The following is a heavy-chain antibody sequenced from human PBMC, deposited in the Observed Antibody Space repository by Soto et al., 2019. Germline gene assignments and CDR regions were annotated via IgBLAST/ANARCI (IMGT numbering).Heavy chain of an antibody. CDR3: VRDLGFPDSFDL. Sequence: GGSLRLSCAASGFTFSPFWMHWVRQAPGKGLVWVSHINGDASTIVYADSVKGRFTVSRDNAKNTLYLQLNSLRVEDTAVYFCVRDLGFPDSFDLWGQGTMVTVSS. D-gene: IGHD3-22*01. V-gene: IGHV3-74*01. J-gene: IGHJ3*01. CDR2: INGDASTI. CDR1: GFTFSPFW.